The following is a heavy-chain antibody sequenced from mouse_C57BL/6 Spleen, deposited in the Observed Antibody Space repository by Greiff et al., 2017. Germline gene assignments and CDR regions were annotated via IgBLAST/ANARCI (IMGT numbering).Heavy chain of an antibody. CDR2: IDPNSGGT. Sequence: VQLQQPGAELVKPGASVKLSCKASGYTFTSYWLHWVKQRPGRGLEWIGRIDPNSGGTKYNEKFKSKATLTVDTPSSTAYMQLSSLTSEDSEVYYCARPYYGSSYYFDDWGKGTTLTVSS. CDR1: GYTFTSYW. CDR3: ARPYYGSSYYFDD. J-gene: IGHJ2*01. D-gene: IGHD1-1*01. V-gene: IGHV1-72*01.